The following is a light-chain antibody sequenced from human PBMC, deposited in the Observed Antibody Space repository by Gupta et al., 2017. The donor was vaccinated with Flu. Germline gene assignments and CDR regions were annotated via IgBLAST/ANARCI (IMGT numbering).Light chain of an antibody. CDR1: ALPKQY. J-gene: IGLJ2*01. Sequence: DELTQPHSASVSTGETARITCSGDALPKQYAYWYQQKPSQAPVLVIYKDTKRPPGIPERFSGYSSGTEVTLTSSRVQAEDEADYHCQSADSSASSVIFGGGTKLTV. CDR2: KDT. V-gene: IGLV3-25*03. CDR3: QSADSSASSVI.